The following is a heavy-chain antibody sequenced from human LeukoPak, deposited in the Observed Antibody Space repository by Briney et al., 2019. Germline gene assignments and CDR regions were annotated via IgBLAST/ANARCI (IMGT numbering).Heavy chain of an antibody. J-gene: IGHJ4*02. V-gene: IGHV4-31*03. CDR1: GGSISTDDYY. CDR3: AKYYSSWIDH. Sequence: KASETLSLTCTVSGGSISTDDYYWTWIRQHPGKGLEWIGYIYYSGNTYYNPSLKSRVTISVDTSKNQFSLKLSSVTAADTAVYYCAKYYSSWIDHWGQGTLVTVSS. D-gene: IGHD6-6*01. CDR2: IYYSGNT.